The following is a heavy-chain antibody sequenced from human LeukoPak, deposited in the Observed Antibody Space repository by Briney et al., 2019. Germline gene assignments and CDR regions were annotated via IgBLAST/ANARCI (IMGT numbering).Heavy chain of an antibody. D-gene: IGHD6-19*01. CDR1: GYTFTGYY. CDR2: ISPNTGAT. V-gene: IGHV1-2*02. CDR3: ARDRVGSGWPRPFYFEF. J-gene: IGHJ4*02. Sequence: ASVKLSCTPSGYTFTGYYLHWVRHAPGQALEWMGWISPNTGATLYAQSFQGRVTMSRDTSISTAYLDLRSLRFDDTAVYYCARDRVGSGWPRPFYFEFWGQGTLVTVSS.